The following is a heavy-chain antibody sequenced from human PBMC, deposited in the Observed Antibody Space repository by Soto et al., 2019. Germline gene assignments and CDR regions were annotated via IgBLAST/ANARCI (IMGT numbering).Heavy chain of an antibody. Sequence: EVQLLEPGGGLVQPGGSLRLSCAASGFTFITYGMTWVRQAPGKGLEYVSSITGSGAGTYYAESVKGRFTISRDNSNNTLYLQMNSLRAEDTAIYYCARDAGPLNYWGQGTLVTVSS. CDR1: GFTFITYG. CDR3: ARDAGPLNY. CDR2: ITGSGAGT. D-gene: IGHD3-10*01. V-gene: IGHV3-23*01. J-gene: IGHJ4*02.